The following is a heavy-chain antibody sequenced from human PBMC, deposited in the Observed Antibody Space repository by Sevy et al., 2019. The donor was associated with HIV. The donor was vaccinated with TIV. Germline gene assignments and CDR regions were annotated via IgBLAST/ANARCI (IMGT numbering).Heavy chain of an antibody. CDR1: GYTLTELS. D-gene: IGHD3-22*01. J-gene: IGHJ4*02. V-gene: IGHV1-24*01. CDR3: ASTRDYYDSSGYYFDY. Sequence: ASVKVSCKVSGYTLTELSIHWVRQAPGKGLEWLVTFDPEDGKTIYAQNFQGRVTMTEETSTDTTYMELSSLRSEDTAVYYCASTRDYYDSSGYYFDYWGQRTLVTVSS. CDR2: FDPEDGKT.